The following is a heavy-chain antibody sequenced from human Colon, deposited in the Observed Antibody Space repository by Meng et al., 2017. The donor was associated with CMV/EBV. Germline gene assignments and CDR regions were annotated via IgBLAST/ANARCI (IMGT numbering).Heavy chain of an antibody. Sequence: HVQLVQSGAVVKNPGASVKGACKACGSTFTSYDTDWVRQATGQGLEWMGWMNPKSGYTGSAQKFQGRVTMTMKTSITTAYMELSSLRSEDTAVYYCARGPNYDFWSGYTKWFDPWGQGTLVTVSS. V-gene: IGHV1-8*01. CDR3: ARGPNYDFWSGYTKWFDP. J-gene: IGHJ5*02. CDR2: MNPKSGYT. D-gene: IGHD3-3*01. CDR1: GSTFTSYD.